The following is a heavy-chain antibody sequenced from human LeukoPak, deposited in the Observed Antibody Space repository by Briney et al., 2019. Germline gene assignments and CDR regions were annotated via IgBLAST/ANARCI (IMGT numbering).Heavy chain of an antibody. D-gene: IGHD3-22*01. V-gene: IGHV1-69*05. CDR2: IIPIFGTA. Sequence: SVKVSCKASGGTCSSYAISWVRQAPGQGLEWMGRIIPIFGTANYAQKFQGRVTITTDESTSTAYMELSSLRSEDTAVYYCARGLRSSGYHGDYWGQGTLVTVSS. J-gene: IGHJ4*02. CDR3: ARGLRSSGYHGDY. CDR1: GGTCSSYA.